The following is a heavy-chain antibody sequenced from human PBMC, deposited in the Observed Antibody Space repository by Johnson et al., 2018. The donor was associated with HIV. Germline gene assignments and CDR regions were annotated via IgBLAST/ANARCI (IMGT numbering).Heavy chain of an antibody. V-gene: IGHV3-7*01. D-gene: IGHD2-8*02. J-gene: IGHJ3*02. CDR2: INQDGSDK. CDR1: GFTFSNHH. Sequence: EQLVESGGGLVQPGGSLRLSCAVSGFTFSNHHMTWVRQAPGKGLEWVANINQDGSDKYYVDSVKGRFTISRDNAQNSLYLQMNSLRAEDTAVYYCGRESTGAGTAFDIWGQGTMVTVSS. CDR3: GRESTGAGTAFDI.